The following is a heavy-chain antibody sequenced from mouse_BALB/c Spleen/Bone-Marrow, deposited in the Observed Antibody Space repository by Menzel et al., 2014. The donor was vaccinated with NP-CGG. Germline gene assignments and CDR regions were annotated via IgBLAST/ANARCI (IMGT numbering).Heavy chain of an antibody. CDR2: IYYSGTI. CDR3: ARDDGYYEGAMDY. D-gene: IGHD2-3*01. J-gene: IGHJ4*01. V-gene: IGHV3-5*02. Sequence: EVQLQQSGPGLVKPSQTVSLTCTVTGCSITTGNYRWNWIRQFPGNKLEWIGYIYYSGTITYNPSLTSRSAITRDTSKNQFFLEMNSLTAEDTATYYCARDDGYYEGAMDYWGQGTSVTVSS. CDR1: GCSITTGNYR.